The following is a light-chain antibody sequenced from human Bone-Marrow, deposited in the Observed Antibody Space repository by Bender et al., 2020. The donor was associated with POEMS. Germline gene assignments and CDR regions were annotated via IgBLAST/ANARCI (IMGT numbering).Light chain of an antibody. J-gene: IGLJ1*01. CDR3: SSYAGSNTPYV. Sequence: QSALTQPASVSGSPGQSITISCTGTSSDIGSYNLVSWYQQLPGKAPKLLIYEVNKRPSGVSNRFSGSKSGNTASLTISGLQAEDEADYYCSSYAGSNTPYVFGTGTRVTVL. V-gene: IGLV2-23*02. CDR1: SSDIGSYNL. CDR2: EVN.